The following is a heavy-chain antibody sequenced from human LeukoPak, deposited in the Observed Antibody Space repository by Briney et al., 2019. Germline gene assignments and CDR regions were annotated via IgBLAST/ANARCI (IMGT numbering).Heavy chain of an antibody. V-gene: IGHV3-15*01. D-gene: IGHD2-2*01. CDR1: GFTFSNAW. Sequence: KPGGSLRLSCAASGFTFSNAWMSWVRQAPGKGLEWVGRIKSKTDGGTTDYAAPVKGRFTISRDDSKNTLYLQMNSLKTEDTAVYYCTTADCSSTSCYEGYLDYWGQGTLVTVSS. CDR3: TTADCSSTSCYEGYLDY. J-gene: IGHJ4*02. CDR2: IKSKTDGGTT.